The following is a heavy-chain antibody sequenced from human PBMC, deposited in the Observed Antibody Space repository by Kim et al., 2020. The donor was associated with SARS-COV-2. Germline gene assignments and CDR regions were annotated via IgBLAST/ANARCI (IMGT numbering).Heavy chain of an antibody. D-gene: IGHD3-10*01. V-gene: IGHV3-74*01. J-gene: IGHJ5*02. Sequence: GRFTISRDNAKNTLYLQMNSLGAEDTAVYYCARAGDITMVRGVTWFDPWGQGTLVTVSS. CDR3: ARAGDITMVRGVTWFDP.